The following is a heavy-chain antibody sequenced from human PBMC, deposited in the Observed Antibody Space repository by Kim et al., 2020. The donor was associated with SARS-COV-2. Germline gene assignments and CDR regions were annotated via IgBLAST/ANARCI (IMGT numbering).Heavy chain of an antibody. J-gene: IGHJ4*02. CDR2: INTSTGNP. CDR1: GYTFTSYA. D-gene: IGHD6-13*01. V-gene: IGHV7-4-1*02. CDR3: ARVLFSSSWPAEPFDY. Sequence: ASVKVSCKASGYTFTSYAMNWVRQAPGQGLEWMGWINTSTGNPTYAQGFTGRFVFSLDTSVSTAYLQISSLKAEDTAVYYCARVLFSSSWPAEPFDYWGQGTLVTVSS.